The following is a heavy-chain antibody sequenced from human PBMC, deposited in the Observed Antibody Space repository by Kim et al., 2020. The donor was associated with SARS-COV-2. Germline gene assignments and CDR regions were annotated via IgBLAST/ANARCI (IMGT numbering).Heavy chain of an antibody. J-gene: IGHJ4*02. Sequence: IYYADSVKGRCTISRDNAKNSLYLQMNSLRAEDTAVYYCARGGLVYYFDCWGQGTLVTVSS. V-gene: IGHV3-48*03. CDR3: ARGGLVYYFDC. CDR2: I. D-gene: IGHD3-9*01.